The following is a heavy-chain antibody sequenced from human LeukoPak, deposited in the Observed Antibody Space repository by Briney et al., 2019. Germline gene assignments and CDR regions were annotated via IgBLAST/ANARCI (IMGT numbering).Heavy chain of an antibody. CDR2: IYYSGST. Sequence: SETLSLTCTVSGGSISSYYWSWIRQPPGKGQEWIGYIYYSGSTNYNPSLKSRVTISVDTSKNQFSLKLSSVTAADTAVYCCARVMGATYRYFDYWGQGTLVTVSS. CDR1: GGSISSYY. D-gene: IGHD1-26*01. J-gene: IGHJ4*02. V-gene: IGHV4-59*01. CDR3: ARVMGATYRYFDY.